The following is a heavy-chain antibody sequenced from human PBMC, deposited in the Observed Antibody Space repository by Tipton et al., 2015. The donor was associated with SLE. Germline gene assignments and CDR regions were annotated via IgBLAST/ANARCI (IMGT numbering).Heavy chain of an antibody. V-gene: IGHV3-30-3*01. Sequence: LSLTCAVSGGSISSGGYSWSWIRQPPGKGLEWVAVISYDGSNKYYADSVKGRFTISRDNSKNTLYLQMNSLRAEDTAVYYCARGEWLHLFDYWGQGTLVTVSS. J-gene: IGHJ4*02. D-gene: IGHD5-24*01. CDR1: GGSISSGG. CDR2: ISYDGSNK. CDR3: ARGEWLHLFDY.